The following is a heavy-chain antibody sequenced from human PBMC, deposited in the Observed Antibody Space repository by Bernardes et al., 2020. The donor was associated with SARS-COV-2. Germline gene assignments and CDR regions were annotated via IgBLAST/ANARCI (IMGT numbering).Heavy chain of an antibody. V-gene: IGHV3-74*01. CDR3: AREAGTTSMDV. J-gene: IGHJ6*02. CDR2: INSDGSKT. D-gene: IGHD1-7*01. CDR1: GFTFSRYW. Sequence: GGSLRLSCAASGFTFSRYWMHWVRQAPGKGLVWVSRINSDGSKTRYADSVKGRFTVSRDNAQNTLYLQMNSLRADDTAVYYCAREAGTTSMDVWGQGTTVTVSS.